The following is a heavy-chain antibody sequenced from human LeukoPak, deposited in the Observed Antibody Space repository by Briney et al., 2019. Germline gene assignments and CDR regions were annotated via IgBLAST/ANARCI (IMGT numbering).Heavy chain of an antibody. CDR3: ARGLISQYYYGSGSYAVRDDYYYYMDV. J-gene: IGHJ6*03. V-gene: IGHV3-21*01. CDR2: ISSNSSYK. D-gene: IGHD3-10*01. Sequence: GGSLRLSCAASEFTFSSYAMNWVRQAPGKGLEWVSSISSNSSYKSYADSAKGRFTISRDNAKNSLSLQMNSLRAEDTAVYYCARGLISQYYYGSGSYAVRDDYYYYMDVWGKGTTVTISS. CDR1: EFTFSSYA.